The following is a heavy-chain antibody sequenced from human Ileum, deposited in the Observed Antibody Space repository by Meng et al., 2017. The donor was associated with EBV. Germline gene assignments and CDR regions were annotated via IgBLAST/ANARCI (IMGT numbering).Heavy chain of an antibody. J-gene: IGHJ4*02. CDR1: RGPISSSNW. CDR3: ARVGQWLPIDY. V-gene: IGHV4-4*02. Sequence: EDPGPGRSNPSGTRSLPSPVPRGPISSSNWWVWVRQPPGKGLEWIGEIYHSGSTNYNPSLKSRVTISVDKSKNQFSLNLSSVTAADTAVYYRARVGQWLPIDYWGQGTLVTVSS. CDR2: IYHSGST. D-gene: IGHD6-19*01.